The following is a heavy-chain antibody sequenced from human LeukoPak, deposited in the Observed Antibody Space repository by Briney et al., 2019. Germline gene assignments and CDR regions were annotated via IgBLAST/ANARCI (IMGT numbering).Heavy chain of an antibody. J-gene: IGHJ5*02. CDR2: ISGSGGST. V-gene: IGHV3-23*01. D-gene: IGHD4-17*01. CDR1: VFTFSSYA. Sequence: PGSSLSLSFAASVFTFSSYAMSWVRQPPGKGLEWVSAISGSGGSTYYADSVKGRFTISRDNSKNALYLQMSSLRAEDTAVYYFAKVHYGDYGANWFDRWGQGTLVTVSS. CDR3: AKVHYGDYGANWFDR.